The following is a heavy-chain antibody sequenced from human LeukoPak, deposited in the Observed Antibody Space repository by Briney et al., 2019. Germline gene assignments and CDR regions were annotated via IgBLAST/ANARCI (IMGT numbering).Heavy chain of an antibody. J-gene: IGHJ6*02. CDR1: GFTFSSYA. D-gene: IGHD3-22*01. CDR3: AKDEVHDSSGPTIYYYYGMDV. Sequence: GSLRLSCAASGFTFSSYAMSWVRQAPGKGLEWVSAISGSGGSTYYADSVKGRFTISRDNSKNTLYLQMNSLRAEDTAVYYCAKDEVHDSSGPTIYYYYGMDVWGQGTTVTVSS. CDR2: ISGSGGST. V-gene: IGHV3-23*01.